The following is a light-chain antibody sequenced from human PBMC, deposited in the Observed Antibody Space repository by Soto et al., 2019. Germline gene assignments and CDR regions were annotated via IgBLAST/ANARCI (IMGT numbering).Light chain of an antibody. CDR1: QSISSW. V-gene: IGKV1-5*01. J-gene: IGKJ1*01. CDR3: QQRSNWPPT. CDR2: DAS. Sequence: DIQMTQPPSTLSASVGDRVTITCRASQSISSWLAWYQQKPGKAPKLLIYDASSLESGVPSRFSGSGSGTDFTLTITSLEPEDFAVYYCQQRSNWPPTFGQGTKVDIK.